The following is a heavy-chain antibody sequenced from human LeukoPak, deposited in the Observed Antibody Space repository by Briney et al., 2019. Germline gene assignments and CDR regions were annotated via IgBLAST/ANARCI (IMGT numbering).Heavy chain of an antibody. D-gene: IGHD2-2*01. Sequence: GGSLRLSCVASGFTFRSYTMSWVRQAPGKGLEWVSSIPGTSSPKYYADSVKGRFTGSRDDSKNTLYLQMTSLRAEDTAIYYCAKNVGYCSSSSCSRQYFDSWGQGILVTVSP. CDR1: GFTFRSYT. V-gene: IGHV3-23*01. J-gene: IGHJ4*02. CDR2: IPGTSSPK. CDR3: AKNVGYCSSSSCSRQYFDS.